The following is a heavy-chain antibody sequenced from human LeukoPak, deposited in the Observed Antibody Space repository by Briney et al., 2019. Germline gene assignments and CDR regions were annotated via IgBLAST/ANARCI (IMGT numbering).Heavy chain of an antibody. CDR1: GYTFTSYY. J-gene: IGHJ4*02. D-gene: IGHD6-13*01. V-gene: IGHV1-46*01. Sequence: ASVKVSCKASGYTFTSYYMHWVRQAPGQGLEWMGIINPSGGSTSYAQKFQGRVTMTRDTSTSTVYMELSSLRSEDTAVYYCARGETRRQLYSSSWYLVGWGQGTLVTVSS. CDR3: ARGETRRQLYSSSWYLVG. CDR2: INPSGGST.